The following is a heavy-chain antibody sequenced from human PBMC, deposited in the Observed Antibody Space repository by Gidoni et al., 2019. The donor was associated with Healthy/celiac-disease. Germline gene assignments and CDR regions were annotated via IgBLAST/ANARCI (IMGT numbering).Heavy chain of an antibody. Sequence: QVQLQESGPGLVKPSQTLSLTCTVSGGSISSGGYYWSWIRQHPGKGLEWIGYIYSSGSTYYNPSLKSRVTISVDTSKNQFSLKLSSVTAADTAVYYCARGWWIQRRKAFDIWGQGTMVTVSS. CDR1: GGSISSGGYY. V-gene: IGHV4-31*03. CDR3: ARGWWIQRRKAFDI. CDR2: IYSSGST. J-gene: IGHJ3*02. D-gene: IGHD5-18*01.